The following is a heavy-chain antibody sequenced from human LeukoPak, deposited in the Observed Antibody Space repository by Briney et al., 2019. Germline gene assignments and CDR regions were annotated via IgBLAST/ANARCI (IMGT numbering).Heavy chain of an antibody. CDR1: GGTFSSYA. CDR2: IIPIFGTA. CDR3: ASLGATVTTGFGWFDP. Sequence: SVKVSCKASGGTFSSYAISWVRQAPGQGLEWMGGIIPIFGTANYAQKFQGRVTITADKSTSTAYMELSSLRSEDTAVYYCASLGATVTTGFGWFDPWGQGTLVTVSS. V-gene: IGHV1-69*06. J-gene: IGHJ5*02. D-gene: IGHD4-17*01.